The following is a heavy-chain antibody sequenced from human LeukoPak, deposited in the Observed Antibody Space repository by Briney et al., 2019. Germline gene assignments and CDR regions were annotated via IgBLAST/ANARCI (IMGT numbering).Heavy chain of an antibody. Sequence: GGSLRLSCAASGFTFDDYAMHWVRQAPGKGLEWVSAISGSGGSTYYADSVKGRFTISRDNSKNTLYLQMNSLRAEDTAVYYCAKEKRPLRDDYNGIFDYWGQGTLVTVSS. J-gene: IGHJ4*02. CDR1: GFTFDDYA. CDR3: AKEKRPLRDDYNGIFDY. D-gene: IGHD5-24*01. V-gene: IGHV3-23*01. CDR2: ISGSGGST.